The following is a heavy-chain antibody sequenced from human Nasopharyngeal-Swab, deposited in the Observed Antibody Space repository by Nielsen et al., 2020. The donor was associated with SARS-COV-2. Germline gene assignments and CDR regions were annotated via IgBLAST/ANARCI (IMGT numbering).Heavy chain of an antibody. V-gene: IGHV3-21*01. J-gene: IGHJ6*02. CDR3: ARRPEQGVITYSYYGMDV. Sequence: IRRRPGKGLEWVSSISSSSRYIYYADSVKGRFTISRDNAKNSLYQQMNSLRAVYTAVYYCARRPEQGVITYSYYGMDVWGQGTTVTVSS. D-gene: IGHD3-10*01. CDR2: ISSSSRYI.